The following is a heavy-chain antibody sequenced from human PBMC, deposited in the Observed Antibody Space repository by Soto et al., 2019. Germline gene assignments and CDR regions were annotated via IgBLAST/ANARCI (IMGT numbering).Heavy chain of an antibody. V-gene: IGHV5-51*01. J-gene: IGHJ5*02. Sequence: PGESLKISCKGSGYSFTSYWIGWVRQMPGKGLEWMGIIYPGDSDTRYSPSFQGQVTISADKSISTAYLQWSSLKASDTAMYYCARLKNPVGFWSGYFGTRPENWFDPWGQGTLVTVSS. D-gene: IGHD3-3*01. CDR1: GYSFTSYW. CDR3: ARLKNPVGFWSGYFGTRPENWFDP. CDR2: IYPGDSDT.